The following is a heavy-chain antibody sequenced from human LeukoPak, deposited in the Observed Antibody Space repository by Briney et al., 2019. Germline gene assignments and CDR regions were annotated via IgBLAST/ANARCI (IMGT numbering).Heavy chain of an antibody. D-gene: IGHD3-22*01. V-gene: IGHV4-34*01. Sequence: SETLSLTCAVYGGSFSGYYWSWIRQPPGKGLEWVGEINHSGSTNYNPSLKSRVTISVDTSKNQFSLKLSSVTVADTAVYYCARARGYYYDSSGYSDYWGQGTLVTVSS. J-gene: IGHJ4*02. CDR2: INHSGST. CDR1: GGSFSGYY. CDR3: ARARGYYYDSSGYSDY.